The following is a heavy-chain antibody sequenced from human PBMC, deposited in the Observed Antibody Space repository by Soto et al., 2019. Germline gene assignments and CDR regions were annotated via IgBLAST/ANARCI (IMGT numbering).Heavy chain of an antibody. V-gene: IGHV1-69*13. D-gene: IGHD5-12*01. Sequence: SVKVSCKASGGTFSSYAISWVRQAPGQGLEWMGGIIPIFGTANYAQKFQGRVTITADESTSTAYMELSSLRSEDTAVYYCARGHIVATIIKTYYYVMDVWGQGTTVTVSS. CDR3: ARGHIVATIIKTYYYVMDV. CDR2: IIPIFGTA. J-gene: IGHJ6*02. CDR1: GGTFSSYA.